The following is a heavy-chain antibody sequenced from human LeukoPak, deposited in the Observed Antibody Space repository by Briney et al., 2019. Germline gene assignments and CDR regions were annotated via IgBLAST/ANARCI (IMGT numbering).Heavy chain of an antibody. CDR3: ARGMRFGEFFLDY. J-gene: IGHJ4*02. CDR2: IYYSGST. D-gene: IGHD3-10*01. CDR1: GGSFSDYY. Sequence: PSETLSLTCAVYGGSFSDYYWSWIRQPPGKGLEWIGYIYYSGSTNYNPSLKSRVTISVDTSKNQFSLKLSSVTAADTAVYYCARGMRFGEFFLDYWGQGTLVTVSS. V-gene: IGHV4-59*01.